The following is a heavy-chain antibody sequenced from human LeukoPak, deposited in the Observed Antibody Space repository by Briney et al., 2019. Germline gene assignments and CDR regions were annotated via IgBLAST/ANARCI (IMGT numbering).Heavy chain of an antibody. Sequence: QPGRSLRLSCAASGFTFSSYAMHWVRQAPGKGLEWVAVISYDGSNKYYADSVKGRFTISRDNSKNTLYLQMNSLRAEDTAVYYCARSDSSGWYDYWSQGTLVTVSS. CDR3: ARSDSSGWYDY. J-gene: IGHJ4*02. V-gene: IGHV3-30*04. CDR2: ISYDGSNK. CDR1: GFTFSSYA. D-gene: IGHD6-19*01.